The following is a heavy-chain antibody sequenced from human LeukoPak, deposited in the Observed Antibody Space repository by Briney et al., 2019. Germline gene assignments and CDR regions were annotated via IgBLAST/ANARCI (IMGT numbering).Heavy chain of an antibody. D-gene: IGHD2-2*01. V-gene: IGHV3-48*01. Sequence: PGGSLRLSCAASGFTFSIYDMNWVRQAPGKGLEWISHIDSSSGTIYYADSVKGRFTISRDNSKNTLYLQMNSLRAEDTAVYYCARWFCTSTSCYYDYWGQGTLVTVSS. CDR3: ARWFCTSTSCYYDY. CDR2: IDSSSGTI. CDR1: GFTFSIYD. J-gene: IGHJ4*02.